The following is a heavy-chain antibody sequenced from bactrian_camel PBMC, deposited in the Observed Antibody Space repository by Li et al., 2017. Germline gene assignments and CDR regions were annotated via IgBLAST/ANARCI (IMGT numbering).Heavy chain of an antibody. Sequence: VQLVESGGEAVQAGGSLTLTCVASGYTLSSRCVAWFRQAPGKEREGIAVSYTRASGTYYAASVKGRFSISRDNSKNTIYLQMNGLKPEDTSMYYCATGDSFSPPCPVGYSPSSHWNWGQGTQVTVS. J-gene: IGHJ4*01. CDR3: ATGDSFSPPCPVGYSPSSHWN. D-gene: IGHD5*01. CDR1: GYTLSSRC. CDR2: SYTRASGT. V-gene: IGHV3S6*01.